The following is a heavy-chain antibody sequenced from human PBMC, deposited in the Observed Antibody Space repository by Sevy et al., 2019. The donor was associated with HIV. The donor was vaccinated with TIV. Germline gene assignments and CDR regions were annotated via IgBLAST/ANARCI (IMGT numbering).Heavy chain of an antibody. CDR3: AGEAAGAYDAFVI. CDR1: GYTFSVYD. V-gene: IGHV1-8*03. Sequence: ASVKVSCKASGYTFSVYDINWVRQVTGQGLEWMGWLNPSSSNTGYAENFQGRVTFTMDSSTSTGYMEMSSLRSEDTAVYYCAGEAAGAYDAFVIWGQGHWSPSPQ. D-gene: IGHD6-13*01. J-gene: IGHJ3*02. CDR2: LNPSSSNT.